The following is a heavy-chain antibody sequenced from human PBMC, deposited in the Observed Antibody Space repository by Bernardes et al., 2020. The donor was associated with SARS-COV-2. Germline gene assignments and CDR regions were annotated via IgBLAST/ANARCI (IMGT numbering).Heavy chain of an antibody. CDR1: GFTFSNAW. D-gene: IGHD3-3*01. CDR3: TTDVPSYDFWSGYYRTWDAFDI. CDR2: IKSKTDGGTT. Sequence: GSLRLSCAASGFTFSNAWMSWVRQAPGKGLEWVGRIKSKTDGGTTDYAAPVKGRFTISRDDSKNTLYLQMNSLKTEDTAVYYCTTDVPSYDFWSGYYRTWDAFDIWGQGTMVTVSS. J-gene: IGHJ3*02. V-gene: IGHV3-15*01.